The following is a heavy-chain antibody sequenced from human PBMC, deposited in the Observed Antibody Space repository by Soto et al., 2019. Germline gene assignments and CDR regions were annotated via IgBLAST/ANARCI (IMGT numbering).Heavy chain of an antibody. CDR3: ARGDCVGGTCYSLAGSSYYYMDV. CDR2: INSDGSVS. J-gene: IGHJ6*03. V-gene: IGHV3-74*01. CDR1: GFTFSNYW. Sequence: EVQLVESGGGLVQPGGSLRLSCAASGFTFSNYWMYWVRQAPGKGLVWVSRINSDGSVSSYADSVKGRLTISRDNVKNTLYPQMDSLRAEDTAVYYCARGDCVGGTCYSLAGSSYYYMDVWGKGTTVTVFS. D-gene: IGHD2-15*01.